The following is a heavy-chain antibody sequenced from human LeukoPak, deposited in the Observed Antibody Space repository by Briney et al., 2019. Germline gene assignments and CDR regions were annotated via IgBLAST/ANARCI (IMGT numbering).Heavy chain of an antibody. CDR3: ASYDSSGYHNY. CDR1: GYTFTSYY. Sequence: ASVKVSCKASGYTFTSYYMHWVRQAPGQGLERMGIINPSGGSTSYAQKFQGRVTMTRDTSTSTVYMELSSLRSEDTAVYYCASYDSSGYHNYWGQGTLVTVSS. V-gene: IGHV1-46*01. J-gene: IGHJ4*02. D-gene: IGHD3-22*01. CDR2: INPSGGST.